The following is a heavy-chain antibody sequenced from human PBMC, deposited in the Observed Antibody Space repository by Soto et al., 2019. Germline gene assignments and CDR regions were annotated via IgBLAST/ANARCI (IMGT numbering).Heavy chain of an antibody. Sequence: QVQLVESGGGVVQPGRSLRLSCAASGFTFSSYGMHWVRQAPGKGLEWVAVISDDGSNKYYADSVKGRFTISRDNSKNTLYLQMNSLRAEEPSVYYCARAGGLLLDYWGQGTLVTVSS. CDR2: ISDDGSNK. CDR3: ARAGGLLLDY. CDR1: GFTFSSYG. V-gene: IGHV3-30*03. D-gene: IGHD2-15*01. J-gene: IGHJ4*02.